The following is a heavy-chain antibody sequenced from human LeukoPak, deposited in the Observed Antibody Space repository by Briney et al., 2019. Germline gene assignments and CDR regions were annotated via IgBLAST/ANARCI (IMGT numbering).Heavy chain of an antibody. CDR3: ARGTVEMATTFDY. CDR1: GGSISSGGYY. CDR2: IYYSGST. Sequence: SETLSLTCTVSGGSISSGGYYWSWIRQHPGKGLEWIGYIYYSGSTYYNPSLKSRVTISVDTSKNQFSLRLSSGTAADTAVYYCARGTVEMATTFDYWGQGTLVTVSS. V-gene: IGHV4-31*03. D-gene: IGHD5-24*01. J-gene: IGHJ4*02.